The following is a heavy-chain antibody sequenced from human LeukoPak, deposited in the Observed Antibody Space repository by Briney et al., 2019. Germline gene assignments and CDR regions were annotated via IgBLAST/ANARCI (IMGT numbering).Heavy chain of an antibody. CDR1: GGTFSSYA. CDR2: IIPIFGTA. V-gene: IGHV1-69*13. CDR3: ARASTLGFSGYDTLDY. Sequence: GASVKVSCKASGGTFSSYAISWVRQAPGQGLEWMGGIIPIFGTANYAQKFQGRVTITADESTSTAYMELSSLRSEDTAVYYCARASTLGFSGYDTLDYWGQGTLVTVSS. D-gene: IGHD3-3*01. J-gene: IGHJ4*02.